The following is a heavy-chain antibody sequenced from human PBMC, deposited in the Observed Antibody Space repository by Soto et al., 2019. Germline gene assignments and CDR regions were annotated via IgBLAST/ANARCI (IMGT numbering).Heavy chain of an antibody. CDR3: ARDAPGSSYFDY. D-gene: IGHD2-15*01. Sequence: SLTCTVSGGSISSYYWRWIRQPPGKGLEWIGYIYYSGSTNYNPSLKSRVTMSVDTSKNQFSLKLSSVTAADTAVYYCARDAPGSSYFDYWGQGNMVTVSS. V-gene: IGHV4-59*01. CDR1: GGSISSYY. CDR2: IYYSGST. J-gene: IGHJ4*02.